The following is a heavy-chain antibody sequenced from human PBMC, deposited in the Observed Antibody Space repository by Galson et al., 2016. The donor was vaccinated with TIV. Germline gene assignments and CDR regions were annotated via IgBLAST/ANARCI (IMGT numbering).Heavy chain of an antibody. CDR3: AKSTNWNYLYYFDY. CDR1: GFTFSSYA. J-gene: IGHJ4*02. V-gene: IGHV3-23*01. D-gene: IGHD1-7*01. Sequence: SLRLSRAASGFTFSSYAMSWVRQAPGKGPEWVSAISAGGGNEYYADSVKGRFTISRDNSQNTLYLQMNSLRAEDSAVYYGAKSTNWNYLYYFDYWGQGALVTVSS. CDR2: ISAGGGNE.